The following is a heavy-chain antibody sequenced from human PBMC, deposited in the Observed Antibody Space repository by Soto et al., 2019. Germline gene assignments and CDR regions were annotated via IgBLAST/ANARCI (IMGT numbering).Heavy chain of an antibody. V-gene: IGHV1-69*06. J-gene: IGHJ4*02. CDR3: ASGDIVVVTAHYDFDY. Sequence: QVQLVQSGAEVKKPGSSVKVSCKASGGTFSSYAISWVRQAPGQGLEWMGGIIPIFGTANYAQKFRGRVTITADKSTSTAYMELSSLRSEDTAVYYCASGDIVVVTAHYDFDYWGQGTLVTVSS. D-gene: IGHD2-21*02. CDR1: GGTFSSYA. CDR2: IIPIFGTA.